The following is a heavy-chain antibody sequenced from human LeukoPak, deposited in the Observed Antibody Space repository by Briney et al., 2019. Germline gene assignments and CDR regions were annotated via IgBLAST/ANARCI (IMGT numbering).Heavy chain of an antibody. CDR2: ISYDGSNK. D-gene: IGHD3-3*01. Sequence: GGSLRLSCAASGFTFSSYAMHWVRQAPGKGLEWVAVISYDGSNKYYADSVKGRFTISRDNSKNTLYLQMNSLRAEDTAVYYCAKDITIFGVVTTDPGLDVWGKGTTVTVSS. V-gene: IGHV3-30-3*01. CDR3: AKDITIFGVVTTDPGLDV. CDR1: GFTFSSYA. J-gene: IGHJ6*04.